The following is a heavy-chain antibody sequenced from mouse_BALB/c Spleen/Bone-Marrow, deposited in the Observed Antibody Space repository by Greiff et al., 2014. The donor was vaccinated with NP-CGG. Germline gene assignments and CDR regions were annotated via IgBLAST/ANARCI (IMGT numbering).Heavy chain of an antibody. Sequence: VKLMESGTEVVRPGASVKLSCKASGYSFTTYWMNWVKQRPGQGLEWIGMIHPSDSETRLNQKFKDEATLTVDKSSSTAYMQLNSPTSEDSAVYYCAREKVYYGISWFAYWGQGTLVTVSA. CDR1: GYSFTTYW. CDR2: IHPSDSET. J-gene: IGHJ3*01. D-gene: IGHD2-1*01. V-gene: IGHV1-61*01. CDR3: AREKVYYGISWFAY.